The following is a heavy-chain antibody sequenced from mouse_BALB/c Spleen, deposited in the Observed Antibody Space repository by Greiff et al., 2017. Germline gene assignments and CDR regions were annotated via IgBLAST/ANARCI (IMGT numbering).Heavy chain of an antibody. V-gene: IGHV1-9*01. CDR2: ILPGSGST. Sequence: VQLQQSGAELMKPGASVKISCKATGYTFSSYWIEWVKQRPGHGLEWIGEILPGSGSTNYNEKFKGKATFTADTSSNTAYMQLSSLTSEDSAVYYCARRDGNPYYFDYWGQGTTLTVSS. CDR1: GYTFSSYW. CDR3: ARRDGNPYYFDY. J-gene: IGHJ2*01. D-gene: IGHD2-1*01.